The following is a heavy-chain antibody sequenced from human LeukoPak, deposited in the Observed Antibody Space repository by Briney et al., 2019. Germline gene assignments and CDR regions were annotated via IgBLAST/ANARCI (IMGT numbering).Heavy chain of an antibody. CDR1: GYTFTGYY. J-gene: IGHJ5*02. CDR3: ARGPVTIFGVVIVWFDP. V-gene: IGHV1-2*02. D-gene: IGHD3-3*01. Sequence: ASVKVSCKASGYTFTGYYTHWVRQAPGQGLEWMGWINPNSGGTNYAQKFQGRVTMTRDTSISTAYMELSRLRSDDTAVYYCARGPVTIFGVVIVWFDPWGQGTLVTVSS. CDR2: INPNSGGT.